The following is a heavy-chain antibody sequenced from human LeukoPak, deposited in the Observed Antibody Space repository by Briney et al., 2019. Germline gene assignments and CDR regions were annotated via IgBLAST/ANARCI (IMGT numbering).Heavy chain of an antibody. D-gene: IGHD6-19*01. Sequence: PSETLSLTCTVSGGSISGTSYYWGWIRQPPGKGLEWIGSIYYSGSTYYNPSLKSRVTISVDTSKNQFSLKLSSVTAADTAVYYCARQYSSGWQYFDYRGQGTLVTVSS. V-gene: IGHV4-39*01. J-gene: IGHJ4*02. CDR1: GGSISGTSYY. CDR2: IYYSGST. CDR3: ARQYSSGWQYFDY.